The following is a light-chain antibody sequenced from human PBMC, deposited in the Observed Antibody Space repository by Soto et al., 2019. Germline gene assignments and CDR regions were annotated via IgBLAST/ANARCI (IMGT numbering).Light chain of an antibody. CDR1: QGIRND. CDR3: LQEYNYPRT. V-gene: IGKV1-6*01. Sequence: AIQTTQFPSSLSASVGDRVTITCRASQGIRNDLGWYQQTPGKPPKILIYAASSLQSGVPSRFSVSGSGTDFTLTISSLQPEEVATYDGLQEYNYPRTFRPGTKVDIK. CDR2: AAS. J-gene: IGKJ1*01.